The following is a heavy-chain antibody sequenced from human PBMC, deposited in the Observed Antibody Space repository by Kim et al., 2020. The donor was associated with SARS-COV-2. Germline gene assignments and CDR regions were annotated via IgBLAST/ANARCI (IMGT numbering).Heavy chain of an antibody. V-gene: IGHV3-23*01. Sequence: TYYGVSVKGRFTISRDNSKNPLYLQMNSLRAEDTAVYYCASSDGGVFDYCGQATLVTVSS. J-gene: IGHJ4*02. D-gene: IGHD3-3*01. CDR2: T. CDR3: ASSDGGVFDY.